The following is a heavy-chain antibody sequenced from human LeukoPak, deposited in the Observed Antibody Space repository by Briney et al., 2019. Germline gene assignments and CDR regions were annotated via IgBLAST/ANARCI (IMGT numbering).Heavy chain of an antibody. CDR1: GFTFSTFA. Sequence: GSLRLSCAASGFTFSTFAMIWIRQPPGKGLEWIGEINHSGSTNYNPSPKSRVTISVDTSKNQFSLKLRSVTAADTAVYFCAREARRNYDVLTGYYTRKYYFDYWGQGTLVTVSS. J-gene: IGHJ4*02. V-gene: IGHV4-34*01. CDR2: INHSGST. D-gene: IGHD3-9*01. CDR3: AREARRNYDVLTGYYTRKYYFDY.